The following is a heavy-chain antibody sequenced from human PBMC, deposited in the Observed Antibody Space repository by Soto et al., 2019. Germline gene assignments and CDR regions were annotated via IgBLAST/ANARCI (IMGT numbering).Heavy chain of an antibody. CDR3: ARGLILWFGELSRRGGYYYYMDV. CDR2: INDRGDI. J-gene: IGHJ6*03. D-gene: IGHD3-10*01. V-gene: IGHV4-34*01. Sequence: QVQLQQWGAGLLKPSETLSLTCAVYGGSFSGYQWSWIRQTPGKGLEWIGGINDRGDINYNPSLKSRVTILVNSPKKQISLRLNSVTAADTAVYYCARGLILWFGELSRRGGYYYYMDVWGKGTTVTVSS. CDR1: GGSFSGYQ.